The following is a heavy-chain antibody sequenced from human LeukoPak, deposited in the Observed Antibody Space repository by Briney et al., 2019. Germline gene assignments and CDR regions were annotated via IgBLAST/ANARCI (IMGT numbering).Heavy chain of an antibody. CDR2: ISSRGSPI. J-gene: IGHJ4*02. D-gene: IGHD2-2*01. V-gene: IGHV3-48*03. CDR1: GFTFSNYE. CDR3: ARDRSCSSTSCSHPGDFDY. Sequence: QPGGSLRLSCAASGFTFSNYEMNWVRQAPGKGLEWVSYISSRGSPIYYADSVKGRFTISRDNAKNSLYLQMNSLRAEDSAVYYCARDRSCSSTSCSHPGDFDYWGQGTLVTVSS.